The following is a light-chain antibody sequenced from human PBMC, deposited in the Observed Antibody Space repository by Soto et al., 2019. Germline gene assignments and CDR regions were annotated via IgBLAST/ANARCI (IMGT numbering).Light chain of an antibody. Sequence: DIQMTQSPSSLSASVGDRVAITCRASQGISNYLAWYQQKPWKVPKLLIYAASTLQSGVPSRFSGSGSGTAFTLTISSLQPEDVSTYYCQKYNNSPFPFGPGPKVDI. CDR2: AAS. V-gene: IGKV1-27*01. J-gene: IGKJ3*01. CDR1: QGISNY. CDR3: QKYNNSPFP.